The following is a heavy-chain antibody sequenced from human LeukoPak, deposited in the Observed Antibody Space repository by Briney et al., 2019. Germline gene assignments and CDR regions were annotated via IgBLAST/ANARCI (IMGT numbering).Heavy chain of an antibody. V-gene: IGHV5-51*01. D-gene: IGHD3-22*01. CDR3: ARGYYDSSGYYDHFDY. CDR1: GYSFTSYW. J-gene: IGHJ4*02. CDR2: IYPGDSDT. Sequence: GESLKISCKGSGYSFTSYWIGWVRQMSGKGPEWMGIIYPGDSDTRYSPSFQGQVTISADKSISTAYLQWSSLKASDTAMYYCARGYYDSSGYYDHFDYWGQGTLVTVSS.